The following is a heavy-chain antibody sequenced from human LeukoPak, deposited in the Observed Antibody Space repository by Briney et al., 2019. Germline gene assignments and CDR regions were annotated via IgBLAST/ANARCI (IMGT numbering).Heavy chain of an antibody. J-gene: IGHJ5*02. Sequence: ASVKVSCKASGYTFTSYAMNWVRQAPGRGLEWMGWINTNTENPTYAQGFTGRFVFSLDTSVSTAYLQISSLKAEDTAVYYCAREIYYYDSSGYYPWGQGTLVTVSS. CDR2: INTNTENP. D-gene: IGHD3-22*01. V-gene: IGHV7-4-1*02. CDR3: AREIYYYDSSGYYP. CDR1: GYTFTSYA.